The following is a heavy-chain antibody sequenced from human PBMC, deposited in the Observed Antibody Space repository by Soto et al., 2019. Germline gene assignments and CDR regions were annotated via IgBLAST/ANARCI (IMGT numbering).Heavy chain of an antibody. D-gene: IGHD5-12*01. CDR3: AVRLKRWLQLSDY. CDR1: GGSFSGYY. CDR2: INHSGST. V-gene: IGHV4-34*01. J-gene: IGHJ4*02. Sequence: SETLSLTCAVYGGSFSGYYWSWIRQPPGKGLEWIGEINHSGSTNYNPSLKSRVTISVDTSKNQFSLKLSSVTAADTAVYYCAVRLKRWLQLSDYWGQGTLVTVSS.